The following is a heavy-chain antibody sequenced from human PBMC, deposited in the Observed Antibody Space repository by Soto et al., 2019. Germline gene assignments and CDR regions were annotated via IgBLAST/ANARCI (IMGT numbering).Heavy chain of an antibody. Sequence: QVELQQSGPGLVKASETLSLSCTVCGGSIDSYYWSWIRQAPGKGLGWIGHISYSGTTNYTPSIGSRVTISVDTSRKLFSLKLSSVTAADTAVYFCARDRWMSRANWFDPWGPGTLVTVSS. J-gene: IGHJ5*02. CDR2: ISYSGTT. CDR1: GGSIDSYY. CDR3: ARDRWMSRANWFDP. V-gene: IGHV4-59*12. D-gene: IGHD2-2*03.